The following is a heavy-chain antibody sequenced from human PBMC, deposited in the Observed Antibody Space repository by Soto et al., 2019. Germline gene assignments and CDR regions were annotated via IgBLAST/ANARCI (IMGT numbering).Heavy chain of an antibody. D-gene: IGHD3-10*01. CDR3: AKEKGDRYLNFDL. Sequence: GGSLRLSCAASGFTFSSYAMSWVRQAPGKGLEWVSLISAGGGVTFYADSVKGRFTISKDNSKSTLYLQMNSLRAEDTAVYHCAKEKGDRYLNFDLWGRGTLVTVSS. J-gene: IGHJ2*01. CDR1: GFTFSSYA. CDR2: ISAGGGVT. V-gene: IGHV3-23*01.